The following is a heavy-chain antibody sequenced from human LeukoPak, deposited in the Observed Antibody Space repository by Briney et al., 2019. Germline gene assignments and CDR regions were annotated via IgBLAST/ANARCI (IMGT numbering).Heavy chain of an antibody. J-gene: IGHJ4*02. CDR3: ASVSIYDVLTGYYLGGATFDY. V-gene: IGHV4-61*01. Sequence: PSETLSLTCTVSGGSVNSGTYYWTWIRQPPGKGLEWIGYIFDSGSTNYNPSLKSRVTISVDTSKNQFSLKLTSVTAADTAVYYCASVSIYDVLTGYYLGGATFDYWGQGTLVTVSS. CDR1: GGSVNSGTYY. CDR2: IFDSGST. D-gene: IGHD3-9*01.